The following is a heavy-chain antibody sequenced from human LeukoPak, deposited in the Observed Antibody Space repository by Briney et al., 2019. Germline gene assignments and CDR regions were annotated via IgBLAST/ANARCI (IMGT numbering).Heavy chain of an antibody. D-gene: IGHD5-18*01. V-gene: IGHV1-18*01. CDR1: GYTFTSYG. Sequence: ASVKVSCKASGYTFTSYGISWVRQAPGQGLEWMGWISAYNGNTNYARKLQGRVTMTTDTSTSTAYMELRSLRSDDTAVYYCARDRRGYSYGNIDYWGQGTLVTVSS. CDR3: ARDRRGYSYGNIDY. J-gene: IGHJ4*02. CDR2: ISAYNGNT.